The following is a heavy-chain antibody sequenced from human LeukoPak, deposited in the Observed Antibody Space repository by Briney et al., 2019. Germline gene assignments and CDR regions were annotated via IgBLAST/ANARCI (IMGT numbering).Heavy chain of an antibody. CDR2: ISTSSSYI. D-gene: IGHD2/OR15-2a*01. J-gene: IGHJ3*02. Sequence: GGSLRLSCAASGFTFSSYSMNWVRQAPGKGLEWVSSISTSSSYIYYADSVKGRFTISRDNAKNSLYLQMNSLRAEDTAVYYCARSIVRTTNNAFDIWGQGTMVTVSS. CDR3: ARSIVRTTNNAFDI. CDR1: GFTFSSYS. V-gene: IGHV3-21*01.